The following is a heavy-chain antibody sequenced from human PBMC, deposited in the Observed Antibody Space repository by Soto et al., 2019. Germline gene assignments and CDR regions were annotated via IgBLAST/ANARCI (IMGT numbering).Heavy chain of an antibody. D-gene: IGHD3-10*01. J-gene: IGHJ6*02. Sequence: GGSLRLSCAASGFTFSSYSMNWVRQAPGKGPEWISYIGPSHNDIGYAASVKGRFTISRDNSKNTLYLQMNSLRAEDTAVYYCARELWFGELFLDYYYYGMDVWGQGTTVTVSS. CDR1: GFTFSSYS. CDR2: IGPSHNDI. V-gene: IGHV3-21*05. CDR3: ARELWFGELFLDYYYYGMDV.